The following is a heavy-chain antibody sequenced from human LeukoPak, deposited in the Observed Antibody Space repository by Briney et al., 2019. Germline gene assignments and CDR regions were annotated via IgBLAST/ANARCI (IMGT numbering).Heavy chain of an antibody. J-gene: IGHJ3*02. Sequence: GGSLRLSCAASGFTFSSYGMHWVRQAPGKGLEWVAVISYDGSNKYYADSVKGRFTISRDNSKNTLYLQMNSLRAEDTAVYYCAKDIRNDSNFDIWGQGTMVTVSS. CDR3: AKDIRNDSNFDI. CDR2: ISYDGSNK. D-gene: IGHD1-1*01. V-gene: IGHV3-30*18. CDR1: GFTFSSYG.